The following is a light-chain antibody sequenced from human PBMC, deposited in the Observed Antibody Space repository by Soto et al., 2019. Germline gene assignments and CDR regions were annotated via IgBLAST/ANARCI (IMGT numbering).Light chain of an antibody. CDR2: DVS. CDR3: NSYTGSSTPYV. V-gene: IGLV2-14*01. CDR1: SSDVGGYNY. J-gene: IGLJ1*01. Sequence: QPASVSGSPGQAITISCTGTSSDVGGYNYVSWYQQHPGKAPKLMIYDVSNRPSGVSNRFSGSKSGNTASLTISGLQAEDEADYYCNSYTGSSTPYVFGTGTKLTVL.